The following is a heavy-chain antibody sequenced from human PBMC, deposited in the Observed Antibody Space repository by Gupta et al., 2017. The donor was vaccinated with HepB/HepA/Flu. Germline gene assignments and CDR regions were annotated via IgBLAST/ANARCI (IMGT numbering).Heavy chain of an antibody. CDR1: GYTFTNYW. J-gene: IGHJ6*02. V-gene: IGHV5-51*01. Sequence: EVRLVQSGAEVKKSGESLKISCSVSGYTFTNYWIAWVRQVPGKGLEWMGIIYPGDFDTRYSPSFKGQVTISADTSTATAHLQWTSLKASDTATYFCARLYWGTTHLYGMDVWGQGTDVTVS. CDR3: ARLYWGTTHLYGMDV. CDR2: IYPGDFDT. D-gene: IGHD3-16*01.